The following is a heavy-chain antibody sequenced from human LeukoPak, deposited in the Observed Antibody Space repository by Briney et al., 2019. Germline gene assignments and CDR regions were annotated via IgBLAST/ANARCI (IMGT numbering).Heavy chain of an antibody. CDR1: GGSFSGYY. D-gene: IGHD2-2*01. CDR2: INHGGST. J-gene: IGHJ4*02. Sequence: SETLSLTCAVYGGSFSGYYWSWIRQPPGKGLEWIGEINHGGSTNYNPSLKSRVTISVDTSKNQFSLKLSSVTAADTAVYYCARHGCSSTSCQEACFDYWGQGTLVTVSS. V-gene: IGHV4-34*01. CDR3: ARHGCSSTSCQEACFDY.